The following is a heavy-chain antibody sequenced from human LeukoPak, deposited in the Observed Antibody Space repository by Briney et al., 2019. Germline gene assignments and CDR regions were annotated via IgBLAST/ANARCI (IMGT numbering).Heavy chain of an antibody. V-gene: IGHV4-61*01. CDR1: GGSVSSGRYS. D-gene: IGHD3-10*01. CDR3: ARRGGSGRSFDY. J-gene: IGHJ4*02. CDR2: IYYSGST. Sequence: SETLSLTCTVPGGSVSSGRYSWSWIRQPPGKGLEGIGYIYYSGSTNYNPSLKRRVTISVDTSKNQFSLKVTSVTAADTAVYYCARRGGSGRSFDYWGQGTLVTVSS.